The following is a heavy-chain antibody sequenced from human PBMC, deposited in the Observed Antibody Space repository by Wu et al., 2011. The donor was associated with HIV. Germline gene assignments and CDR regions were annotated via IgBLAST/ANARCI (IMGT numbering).Heavy chain of an antibody. CDR1: GYSFTSYW. Sequence: VQLVQSGAEVKKPGESLKISCQGYGYSFTSYWIGWVRQMPGKGLEWMGIIYPGDSDTRYSPSFQGQVTISADKSLSSAYLQWTSLKASDTAIYYCARRYGSGTYYRLADAFDIWAKGQWSPSLQ. J-gene: IGHJ3*02. V-gene: IGHV5-51*01. CDR3: ARRYGSGTYYRLADAFDI. D-gene: IGHD3-10*01. CDR2: IYPGDSDT.